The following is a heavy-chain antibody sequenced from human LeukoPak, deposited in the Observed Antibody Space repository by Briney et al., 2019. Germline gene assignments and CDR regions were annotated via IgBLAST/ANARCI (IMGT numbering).Heavy chain of an antibody. Sequence: GGSLRLSCVGSGFTFRSHAMSWVRQAPEKGLEFVSGIYENGGTTYYADSVKGRFSISRDNSKNTLYLQMDSLRGEDTAVYYCSKDFRIGYSAHFDYWGQGALVTVSS. CDR1: GFTFRSHA. V-gene: IGHV3-23*01. J-gene: IGHJ4*02. D-gene: IGHD2-21*01. CDR3: SKDFRIGYSAHFDY. CDR2: IYENGGTT.